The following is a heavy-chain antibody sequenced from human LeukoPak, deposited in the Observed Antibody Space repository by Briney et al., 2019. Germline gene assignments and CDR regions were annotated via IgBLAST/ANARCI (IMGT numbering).Heavy chain of an antibody. V-gene: IGHV3-48*01. Sequence: PGGSLRLSCAASGFTFSSYSMNWVRQAPGKGLEWVSYISTSGSPIYYADSVKGRFTISRDNAKNSLFLQMSSLRAEDTAVYYCARAAADNYFDYWGQGTLVTVSS. D-gene: IGHD6-13*01. CDR1: GFTFSSYS. CDR2: ISTSGSPI. J-gene: IGHJ4*02. CDR3: ARAAADNYFDY.